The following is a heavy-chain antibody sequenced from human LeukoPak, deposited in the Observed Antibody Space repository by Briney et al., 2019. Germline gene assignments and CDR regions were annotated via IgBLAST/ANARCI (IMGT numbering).Heavy chain of an antibody. CDR1: GYTFTSYG. J-gene: IGHJ6*03. D-gene: IGHD6-13*01. CDR2: ISAYNRNT. Sequence: GASVKVSCKASGYTFTSYGISWVRQSPGQGLEWMGWISAYNRNTNYAQKLQGRVTMTTDTSTSTAYMELRSLRSDDTAVYYCARGGASAGDRSYMDVWGKGTTVTVSS. V-gene: IGHV1-18*01. CDR3: ARGGASAGDRSYMDV.